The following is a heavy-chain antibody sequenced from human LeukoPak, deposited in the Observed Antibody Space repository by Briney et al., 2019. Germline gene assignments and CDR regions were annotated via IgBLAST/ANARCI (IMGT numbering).Heavy chain of an antibody. D-gene: IGHD3-16*02. J-gene: IGHJ4*02. CDR1: GFTFNNYN. CDR3: ARGVNSFGGIIAHFDY. Sequence: GGSLRLSCTASGFTFNNYNMNWVRQAPGKGPEWVAYISTGSSAIYYAASVKGRFTISRDNAKNSLYLQMSGLRDEDTAVYYCARGVNSFGGIIAHFDYWGQGNLVTVSS. V-gene: IGHV3-48*02. CDR2: ISTGSSAI.